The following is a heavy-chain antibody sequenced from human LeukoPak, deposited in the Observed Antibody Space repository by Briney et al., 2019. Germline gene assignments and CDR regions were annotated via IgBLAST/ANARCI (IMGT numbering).Heavy chain of an antibody. CDR2: IYTSGST. Sequence: SETLSLTCTVSGGSISSGSYYWSWIRQPAGKGLEWIGRIYTSGSTNYNPSLKSRVTVSVDTSKNQFSLKLSSVTAADTAVYFCAKRRAGFGEGEFDYWGQGTLVTVSS. V-gene: IGHV4-61*02. CDR1: GGSISSGSYY. D-gene: IGHD3-10*01. J-gene: IGHJ4*02. CDR3: AKRRAGFGEGEFDY.